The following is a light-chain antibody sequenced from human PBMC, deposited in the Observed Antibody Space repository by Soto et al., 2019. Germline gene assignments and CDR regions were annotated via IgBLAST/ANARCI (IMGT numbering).Light chain of an antibody. J-gene: IGKJ4*01. CDR2: GAS. V-gene: IGKV3-15*01. CDR1: QSVSSN. Sequence: EIVMTQSPATLSVSPGERATLSCRASQSVSSNLAWYQQKPGQAPRLLIDGASTRATGIPARFSGSGSGTEFTLTISSLQSEDVAVYYCQQYNNWPPLTFGGGTKVEIK. CDR3: QQYNNWPPLT.